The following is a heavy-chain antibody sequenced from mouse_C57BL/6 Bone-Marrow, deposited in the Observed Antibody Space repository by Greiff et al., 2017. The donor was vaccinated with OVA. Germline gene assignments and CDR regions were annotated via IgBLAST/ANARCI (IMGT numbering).Heavy chain of an antibody. CDR2: IYPRSGNT. Sequence: QVQLQQSGAELARPGASVKLSCKASGYTFTSYGISWVKQRTGQGLEWIGDIYPRSGNTYYNEKFKGKATLTADKSSSTAYMELRSLTSEDSAVYFCARGGNYYAMDYWGQGTSVTVSS. CDR3: ARGGNYYAMDY. V-gene: IGHV1-81*01. CDR1: GYTFTSYG. D-gene: IGHD2-1*01. J-gene: IGHJ4*01.